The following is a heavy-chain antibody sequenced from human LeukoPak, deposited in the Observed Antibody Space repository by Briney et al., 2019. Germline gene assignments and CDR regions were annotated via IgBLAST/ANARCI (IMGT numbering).Heavy chain of an antibody. CDR2: ISNSGGST. Sequence: GGSLRLSCAASGFTFSSYAMSWVRQAPGKGLEWVSAISNSGGSTFYADSVKGRFTISRDNSKNTLYLQMNSLRAEDTAVYYCAKDLLREIIRYYFDYWGQGTLVTVSS. CDR3: AKDLLREIIRYYFDY. CDR1: GFTFSSYA. V-gene: IGHV3-23*01. D-gene: IGHD2-15*01. J-gene: IGHJ4*02.